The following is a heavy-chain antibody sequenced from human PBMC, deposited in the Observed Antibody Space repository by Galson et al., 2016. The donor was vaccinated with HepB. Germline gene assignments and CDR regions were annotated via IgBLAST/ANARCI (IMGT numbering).Heavy chain of an antibody. J-gene: IGHJ6*02. Sequence: SLRISCAASGFTFTTHGMHWVRQAPGKGLEWVAVISYDGSNKYYADSVKGRFTISRDNSKNTLYLQMNSLRADDMAVYYCAKGPTSYFYGMDVWGQGTTVTVSS. CDR3: AKGPTSYFYGMDV. CDR1: GFTFTTHG. CDR2: ISYDGSNK. V-gene: IGHV3-30*18.